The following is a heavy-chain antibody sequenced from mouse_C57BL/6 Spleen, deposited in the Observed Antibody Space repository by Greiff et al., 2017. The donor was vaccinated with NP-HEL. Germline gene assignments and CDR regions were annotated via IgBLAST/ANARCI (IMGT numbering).Heavy chain of an antibody. Sequence: VKLMESGAELARPGASVKLSCKASGYTFTSYGISWVKQRTGQGLEWIGEIYPRSGNTYYNEKFKGKATLTADKSSSTAYMELRSLTSEDSAVYFWAREETYGRDYWGQGTTLTVSS. CDR3: AREETYGRDY. CDR2: IYPRSGNT. J-gene: IGHJ2*01. V-gene: IGHV1-81*01. CDR1: GYTFTSYG. D-gene: IGHD1-1*01.